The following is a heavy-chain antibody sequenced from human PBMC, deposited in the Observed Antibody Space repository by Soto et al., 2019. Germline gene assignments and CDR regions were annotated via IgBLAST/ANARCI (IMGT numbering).Heavy chain of an antibody. J-gene: IGHJ6*02. D-gene: IGHD6-13*01. V-gene: IGHV4-30-4*01. CDR2: IYYSGST. Sequence: TLSLTCTVPGGSISSGYYYWSWIRQPPGKGLEWIGYIYYSGSTYYNPSLKSRVTISVDTSKNQFSLKLSSVTAADTAAYYCARVPFRGIAAAGTYYYYGMDVWGQGTTVTVSS. CDR3: ARVPFRGIAAAGTYYYYGMDV. CDR1: GGSISSGYYY.